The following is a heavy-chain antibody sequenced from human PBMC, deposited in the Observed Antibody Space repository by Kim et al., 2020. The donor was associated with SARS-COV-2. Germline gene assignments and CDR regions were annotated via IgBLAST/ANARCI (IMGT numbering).Heavy chain of an antibody. D-gene: IGHD3-10*01. CDR2: INAGNGNT. J-gene: IGHJ4*02. V-gene: IGHV1-3*01. CDR3: ARDRPSSMVRGVMFY. CDR1: GYTFTSYA. Sequence: ASVKVSCKASGYTFTSYAMHWVRQAPGQRLEWMGWINAGNGNTKYSQKFQGRVTITRDTSASTAYMELSSLRSEDTAVYYCARDRPSSMVRGVMFYWGQGTLVTVSS.